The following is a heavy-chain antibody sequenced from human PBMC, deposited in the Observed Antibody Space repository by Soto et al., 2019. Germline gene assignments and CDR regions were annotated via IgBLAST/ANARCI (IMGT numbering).Heavy chain of an antibody. V-gene: IGHV3-74*01. Sequence: GVSLRLSCAASGFTFSSYWMHWVRQAPGRGLVWVSRIDSDGITTSYVDSVKGRFTISRDNAKNTLYLQMNRLRAEDTAVYYCATYSSCPHAMDFWGQGT. CDR1: GFTFSSYW. CDR2: IDSDGITT. CDR3: ATYSSCPHAMDF. J-gene: IGHJ4*02. D-gene: IGHD6-6*01.